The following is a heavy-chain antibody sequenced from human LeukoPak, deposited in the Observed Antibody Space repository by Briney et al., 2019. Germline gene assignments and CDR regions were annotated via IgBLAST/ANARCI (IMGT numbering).Heavy chain of an antibody. D-gene: IGHD1-26*01. V-gene: IGHV3-33*01. Sequence: TGRSLRLSCAASGFTFSYYGMHWVRQAPGKGLEWVAVIWHDGSNKYHAESAKGRLTISRDNSKNTLYLQMNSLRAEDTAVYYCARGSSGSYYGYWGQGTLVTVSS. J-gene: IGHJ4*02. CDR1: GFTFSYYG. CDR2: IWHDGSNK. CDR3: ARGSSGSYYGY.